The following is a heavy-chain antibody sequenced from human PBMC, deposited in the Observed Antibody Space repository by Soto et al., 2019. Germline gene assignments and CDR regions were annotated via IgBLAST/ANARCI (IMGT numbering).Heavy chain of an antibody. Sequence: SETLSLTCTVSGGSISSGDYYWSWIRQPPGKGLEWIGYIYYSGSTYYNPSLKSRVTISVDTSKNQFSLKLSSVTAADTAVYYCARGQWLGGDSSGYYYYYGMDVWGQGTTVTVSS. CDR3: ARGQWLGGDSSGYYYYYGMDV. V-gene: IGHV4-30-4*01. CDR2: IYYSGST. CDR1: GGSISSGDYY. D-gene: IGHD3-22*01. J-gene: IGHJ6*02.